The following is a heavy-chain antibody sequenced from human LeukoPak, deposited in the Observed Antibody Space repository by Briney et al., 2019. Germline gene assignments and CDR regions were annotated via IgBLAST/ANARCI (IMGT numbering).Heavy chain of an antibody. CDR3: ARGVFGRFDP. V-gene: IGHV4-34*01. CDR1: GGSFSGYY. CDR2: INQSGST. Sequence: SETLSLTCVVYGGSFSGYYWNWIRQSPGKGLEWIGEINQSGSTNYNPSLKSRVTISVDASKNQFSLKLNSVTAADTAAYYCARGVFGRFDPWGQGILVTVSS. J-gene: IGHJ5*02. D-gene: IGHD3-10*01.